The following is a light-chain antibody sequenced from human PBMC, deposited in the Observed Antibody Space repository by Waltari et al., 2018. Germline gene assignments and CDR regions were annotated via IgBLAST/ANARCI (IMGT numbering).Light chain of an antibody. CDR1: QTISNF. Sequence: DIQMTQSPSSLSASVGDRVTITCRASQTISNFLNWYQHKPGKAPKLLIYGASTLQSGVPSRFSGSVSGTDFTLTISGLQPEDFATYYCQQSYSVPPYTFGQGTNLDIK. V-gene: IGKV1-39*01. CDR3: QQSYSVPPYT. CDR2: GAS. J-gene: IGKJ2*01.